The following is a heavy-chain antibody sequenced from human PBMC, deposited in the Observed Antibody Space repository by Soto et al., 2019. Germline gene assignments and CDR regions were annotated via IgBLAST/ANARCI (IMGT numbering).Heavy chain of an antibody. CDR3: AREHMITFGGVIADSFDY. Sequence: GGSLRLSCAASGFTFSSYGMHWVRQAPGKGLEWVAVIWYDGSNKYYADSVKGRFTISRDNSKNTLYLQMNSLRAEDTAVYYCAREHMITFGGVIADSFDYWGQGTLVTVSS. D-gene: IGHD3-16*02. J-gene: IGHJ4*02. CDR1: GFTFSSYG. V-gene: IGHV3-33*01. CDR2: IWYDGSNK.